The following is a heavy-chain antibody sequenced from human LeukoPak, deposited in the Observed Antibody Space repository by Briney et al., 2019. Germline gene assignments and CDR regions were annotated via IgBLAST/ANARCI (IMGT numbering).Heavy chain of an antibody. CDR3: AGAGDHDYGDYGVGY. V-gene: IGHV4-34*01. CDR2: INHSGST. D-gene: IGHD4-17*01. J-gene: IGHJ4*02. Sequence: SETLSLTCAVYGGSFSGYYWSWIRQPPGKGLEWIGEINHSGSTNYNPSLRSRVTISVDTSKNQFSLKLSSVTAADTAVYHCAGAGDHDYGDYGVGYWGQGTLVTVSS. CDR1: GGSFSGYY.